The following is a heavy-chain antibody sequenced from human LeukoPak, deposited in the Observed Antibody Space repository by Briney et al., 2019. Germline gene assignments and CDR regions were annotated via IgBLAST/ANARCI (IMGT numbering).Heavy chain of an antibody. J-gene: IGHJ1*01. D-gene: IGHD3-22*01. CDR3: RSGYWVQ. V-gene: IGHV3-23*01. CDR2: ITPNADRT. CDR1: GFTFGSYG. Sequence: PGGSLRLSCAASGFTFGSYGMSWVRQAPGKGLEWVSFITPNADRTSYADSVEGRFTISRDNPRNTLYTQMNSLRDEDTALYYDRSGYWVQWGQGTLVTVSS.